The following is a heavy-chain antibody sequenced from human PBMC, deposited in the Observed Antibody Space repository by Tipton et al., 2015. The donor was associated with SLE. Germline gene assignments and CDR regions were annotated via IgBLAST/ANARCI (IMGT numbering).Heavy chain of an antibody. CDR2: TYYSGST. J-gene: IGHJ4*02. CDR3: ARLRSWSP. Sequence: GLVKPSETLSLTCTVSGGSISSYYWSWIRQPPGKGLEWIGYTYYSGSTNYNPSLKSRVTISVDTSKNQFSLKLSSVTAADTAVYYCARLRSWSPWGQGTLVTVSS. CDR1: GGSISSYY. V-gene: IGHV4-59*12. D-gene: IGHD6-13*01.